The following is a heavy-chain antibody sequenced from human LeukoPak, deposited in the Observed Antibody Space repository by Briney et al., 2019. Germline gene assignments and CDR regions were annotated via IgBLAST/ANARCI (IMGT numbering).Heavy chain of an antibody. V-gene: IGHV1-3*01. CDR3: ARLTTVTTDSDY. D-gene: IGHD4-17*01. CDR1: GYTFSNHA. J-gene: IGHJ4*02. Sequence: ASVKVSCKASGYTFSNHAIHWVRQAPGQGLEWMGWIDAGNGDTKYSQTFHGRLTITRDTSASKTYMWLRSLRSEDTAVYYCARLTTVTTDSDYWGQGTLVTVSS. CDR2: IDAGNGDT.